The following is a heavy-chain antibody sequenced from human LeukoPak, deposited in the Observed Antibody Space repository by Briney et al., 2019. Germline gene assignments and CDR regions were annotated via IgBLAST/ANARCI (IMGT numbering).Heavy chain of an antibody. CDR1: GFTFSSYA. CDR2: ISGSGGST. D-gene: IGHD6-13*01. CDR3: AKSEQQLVYFDY. V-gene: IGHV3-23*01. Sequence: GGSLRLSCAASGFTFSSYAMSWVRQAPGKGLEWVSAISGSGGSTYYADSVKGRFTISRDNPKNTLYLQMNSLKAEDTAVYYCAKSEQQLVYFDYWGQGTLVTVSS. J-gene: IGHJ4*02.